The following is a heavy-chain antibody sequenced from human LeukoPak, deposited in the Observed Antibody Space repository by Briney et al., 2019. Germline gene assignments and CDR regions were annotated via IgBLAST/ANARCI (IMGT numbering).Heavy chain of an antibody. CDR1: GYTFTSYD. D-gene: IGHD6-19*01. CDR3: AIILIAVTFDY. CDR2: INPNSGGT. J-gene: IGHJ4*02. V-gene: IGHV1-2*02. Sequence: ASVKVSCKASGYTFTSYDINWVRQAPGQGLEWMGWINPNSGGTNYAQKFQGRVTMTRDTSISTAYMELSRLRSDDTAVYYCAIILIAVTFDYWGQGTLVTVSS.